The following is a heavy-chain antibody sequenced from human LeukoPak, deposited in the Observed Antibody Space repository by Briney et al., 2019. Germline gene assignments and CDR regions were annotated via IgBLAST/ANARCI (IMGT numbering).Heavy chain of an antibody. CDR2: IYYSGST. D-gene: IGHD6-6*01. J-gene: IGHJ3*02. V-gene: IGHV4-39*01. CDR3: IIWRAARPHAFDI. Sequence: SSETLSLTCTVSGGSISSSSYYWGWIRQPPGKGLEWIGSIYYSGSTYYNPSLKSRVTMSVDTSKNQFSLKLSSVTAADTAVYYCIIWRAARPHAFDIWGQGTMVTVSS. CDR1: GGSISSSSYY.